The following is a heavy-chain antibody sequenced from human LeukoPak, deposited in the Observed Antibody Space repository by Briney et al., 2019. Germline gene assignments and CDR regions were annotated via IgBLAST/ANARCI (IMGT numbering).Heavy chain of an antibody. Sequence: GGSLRLSCAVSGFPFSFYEMNWVRQAPGKGLEWVSNIGASGTTKYYADSVKGRFSTSRDNAKTSLYLQMNSLRVDDTAVYYCALLAVASDFDYWGQGALVTVSS. V-gene: IGHV3-48*03. CDR3: ALLAVASDFDY. D-gene: IGHD6-19*01. J-gene: IGHJ4*02. CDR2: IGASGTTK. CDR1: GFPFSFYE.